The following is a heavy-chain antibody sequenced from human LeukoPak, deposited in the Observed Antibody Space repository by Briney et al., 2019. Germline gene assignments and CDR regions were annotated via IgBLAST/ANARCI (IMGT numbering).Heavy chain of an antibody. J-gene: IGHJ4*02. Sequence: VASVSVSCKASGYTFTGYYMHWVRQAPRQGLEWMGWINPNSGGTNYAQKFQGRVTMTRDTTISTAYMELSRLRSDDTAVYYCARSFIAAAVLGDYFDYWGQGTLVTVSS. CDR1: GYTFTGYY. CDR2: INPNSGGT. D-gene: IGHD6-13*01. CDR3: ARSFIAAAVLGDYFDY. V-gene: IGHV1-2*02.